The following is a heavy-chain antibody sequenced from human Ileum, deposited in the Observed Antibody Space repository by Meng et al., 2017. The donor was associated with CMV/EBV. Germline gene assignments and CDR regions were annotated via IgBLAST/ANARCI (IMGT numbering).Heavy chain of an antibody. J-gene: IGHJ3*02. CDR2: IYYSGRT. CDR3: ASLRSRNAFNI. CDR1: GGSISTYY. Sequence: SETLSLTRTVSGGSISTYYWRWIRQPPGNGLVWLGDIYYSGRTTYNPALNSRVTISVDTSKNQFSLKLSSVTTSDTAVYYCASLRSRNAFNIWGQGTMVTVSS. V-gene: IGHV4-59*01.